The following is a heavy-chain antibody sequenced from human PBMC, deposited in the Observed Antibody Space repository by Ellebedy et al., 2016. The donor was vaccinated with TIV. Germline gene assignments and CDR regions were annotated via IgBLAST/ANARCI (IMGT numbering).Heavy chain of an antibody. J-gene: IGHJ4*02. D-gene: IGHD1-26*01. V-gene: IGHV3-15*01. CDR3: TTADRIVGAGRGY. CDR1: GFTFSDYY. CDR2: IRGNSEGGTT. Sequence: GESLKISCAASGFTFSDYYMSWVRQVPGKGLEWVGGIRGNSEGGTTEDAAPVKGRFIISRDDSKNTLYLQMISLKTEDTAIYYCTTADRIVGAGRGYWGQGTLVTVSS.